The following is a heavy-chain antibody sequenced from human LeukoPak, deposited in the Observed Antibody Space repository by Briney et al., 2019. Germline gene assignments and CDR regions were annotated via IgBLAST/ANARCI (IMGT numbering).Heavy chain of an antibody. CDR2: ISAYDNST. D-gene: IGHD2-21*01. V-gene: IGHV1-18*01. CDR1: GYTFTNYG. J-gene: IGHJ4*02. CDR3: AREERTASIHY. Sequence: ASVKVSCKASGYTFTNYGISWVRQAPGQGLEWMGWISAYDNSTHYAQNLQGRVTITTDTSASTAYMELRRLRPDNTAVYYCAREERTASIHYWGQGTLVTVSS.